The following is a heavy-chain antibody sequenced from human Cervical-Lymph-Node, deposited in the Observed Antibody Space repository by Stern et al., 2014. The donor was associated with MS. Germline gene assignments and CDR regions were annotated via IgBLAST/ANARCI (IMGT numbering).Heavy chain of an antibody. J-gene: IGHJ3*02. Sequence: QITLKESGPVLVKPTETLTLTCTVSGFSLSNARMGVRWIRQPPGKALEWLVDLLLNHEKTYSTSLKGRLTISKDTSKSQVVLTMTHMDPVDPGTYYCARMMQHLAGDAFDIWGQGTVVTVSS. CDR2: LLLNHEK. CDR3: ARMMQHLAGDAFDI. D-gene: IGHD6-13*01. V-gene: IGHV2-26*01. CDR1: GFSLSNARMG.